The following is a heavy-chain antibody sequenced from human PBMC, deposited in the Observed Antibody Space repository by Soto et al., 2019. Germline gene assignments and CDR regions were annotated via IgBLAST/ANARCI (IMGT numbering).Heavy chain of an antibody. CDR2: ISGSGGST. V-gene: IGHV3-23*01. J-gene: IGHJ4*02. CDR1: GFTFSSYS. Sequence: GGSLRLSCAASGFTFSSYSMSWVRQAPGKGLEWVSAISGSGGSTYYADSVKGRFTISRDNSKNTLYLQMNSLRAEDTAVYYCAKVRDFDWLSLYFDYWGQGTLVNVSS. CDR3: AKVRDFDWLSLYFDY. D-gene: IGHD3-9*01.